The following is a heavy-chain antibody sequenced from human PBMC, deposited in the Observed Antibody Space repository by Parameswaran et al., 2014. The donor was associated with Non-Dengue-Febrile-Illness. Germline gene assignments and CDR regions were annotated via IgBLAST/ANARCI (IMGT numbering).Heavy chain of an antibody. V-gene: IGHV4-31*02. Sequence: RWIRQPPRKGLEWIGYIYYSGSTYYNPSLKSRVTISVDTSKNQFSLKLSSVTAADTAVYYCARRSSWGYFDYWGQGTLVTVSS. CDR2: IYYSGST. CDR3: ARRSSWGYFDY. J-gene: IGHJ4*02. D-gene: IGHD6-13*01.